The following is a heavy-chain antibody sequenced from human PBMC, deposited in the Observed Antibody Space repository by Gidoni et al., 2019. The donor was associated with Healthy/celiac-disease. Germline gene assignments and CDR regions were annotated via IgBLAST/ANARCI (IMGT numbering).Heavy chain of an antibody. CDR1: GGSISSSSYY. V-gene: IGHV4-39*07. J-gene: IGHJ4*02. Sequence: QLQLQESGPGLVKPSETLSLTCTVSGGSISSSSYYWGWIRQPPGKGLEWIGSIYYSGSTYYNPSLKSRVTISVDTSKNQFSQKLSSVTAADTAVYYCARVRGYYDILTGYYPLHFDYWGQGTLVTVSS. CDR2: IYYSGST. D-gene: IGHD3-9*01. CDR3: ARVRGYYDILTGYYPLHFDY.